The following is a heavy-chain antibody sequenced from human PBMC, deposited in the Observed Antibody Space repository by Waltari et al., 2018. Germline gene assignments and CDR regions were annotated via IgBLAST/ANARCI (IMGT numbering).Heavy chain of an antibody. CDR1: GYTFTSYD. Sequence: QVQLVQSGAEVKKPGASVKVSCKASGYTFTSYDINWVRQATGQGLEWMGCINPNSGNTGYAQKFQGRVTITRNTSISTAYMELSSLRSEDTAVYYCAVLGSSRAPYFDYWGQGTLVTVSS. J-gene: IGHJ4*02. V-gene: IGHV1-8*03. D-gene: IGHD6-6*01. CDR3: AVLGSSRAPYFDY. CDR2: INPNSGNT.